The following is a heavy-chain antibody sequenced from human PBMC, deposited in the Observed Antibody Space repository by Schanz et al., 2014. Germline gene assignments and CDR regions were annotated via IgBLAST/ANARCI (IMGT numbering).Heavy chain of an antibody. V-gene: IGHV3-7*01. D-gene: IGHD3-3*01. J-gene: IGHJ4*02. CDR2: IKQDGSEK. CDR1: GGSLSGYF. CDR3: ARGVRIDY. Sequence: VQLQQWGAGLLKPSETLSLTCAVYGGSLSGYFWSWVRQAPGKGLEWVANIKQDGSEKYYVDSVKGRFTISRDNAKNSLYLQMSSLTAEDTAVYYCARGVRIDYWGQGSLVTVSS.